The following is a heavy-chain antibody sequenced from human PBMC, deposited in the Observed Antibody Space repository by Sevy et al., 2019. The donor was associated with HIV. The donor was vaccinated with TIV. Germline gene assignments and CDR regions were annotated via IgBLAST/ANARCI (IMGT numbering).Heavy chain of an antibody. CDR1: GFTFSSYA. V-gene: IGHV3-23*01. J-gene: IGHJ4*02. CDR3: AKRSSPVLIFYYFAY. CDR2: ISGSGGST. D-gene: IGHD3-3*01. Sequence: GGSLRLSCAASGFTFSSYAMSWVRQAPGKGLEWVSAISGSGGSTYYADSVKGRFTISRDNSKNTLYLQMNSLRAEDTAVYYCAKRSSPVLIFYYFAYWGQGTLVTVSS.